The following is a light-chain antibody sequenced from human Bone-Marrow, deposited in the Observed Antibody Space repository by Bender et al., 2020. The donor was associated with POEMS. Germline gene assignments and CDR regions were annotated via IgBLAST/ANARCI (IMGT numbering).Light chain of an antibody. Sequence: QSVLTQPPSASGTPGQSVIISCSGTDSNFGGNNVNWYQHLPGTAPRLVVYSNYQRPSGVPARFSGSNSGNTATLTISGTQASDEADYYCQAWDDNTALFGGGTKLTVL. CDR2: SNY. V-gene: IGLV1-44*01. J-gene: IGLJ2*01. CDR1: DSNFGGNN. CDR3: QAWDDNTAL.